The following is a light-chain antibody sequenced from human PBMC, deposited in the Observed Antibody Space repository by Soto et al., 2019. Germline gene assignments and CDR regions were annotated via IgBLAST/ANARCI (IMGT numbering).Light chain of an antibody. CDR2: DNN. Sequence: QSALTQPPSVSAAPGQRVTISCSGSISNIGNNYVSWYQQFPGKAPKLLICDNNKRPSGIPDRFSGSKSGTSATLDITGLQTGDEADYYCETWDTSLSVVVFGGGTKLTVL. V-gene: IGLV1-51*01. CDR3: ETWDTSLSVVV. J-gene: IGLJ2*01. CDR1: ISNIGNNY.